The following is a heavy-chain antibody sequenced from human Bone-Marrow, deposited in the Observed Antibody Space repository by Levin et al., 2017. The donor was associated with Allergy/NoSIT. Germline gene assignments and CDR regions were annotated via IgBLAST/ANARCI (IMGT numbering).Heavy chain of an antibody. Sequence: GESLKISCKASGYTFTNYGISWVRQAPGQGFEWMGWISGYNGKTNYAQKVQDRVTMTTDTSTSTAYMELRSLRSDDTAVYYCAGGPRSDNWGMAEFDYRGQGTLVTVSS. CDR2: ISGYNGKT. V-gene: IGHV1-18*01. D-gene: IGHD7-27*01. CDR3: AGGPRSDNWGMAEFDY. J-gene: IGHJ4*02. CDR1: GYTFTNYG.